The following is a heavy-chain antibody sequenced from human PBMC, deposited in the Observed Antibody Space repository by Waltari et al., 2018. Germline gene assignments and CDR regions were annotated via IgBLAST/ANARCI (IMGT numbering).Heavy chain of an antibody. CDR3: TGGESSGYQWFDP. V-gene: IGHV3-49*04. Sequence: EVQLVESGGGLVQPGRSLRLSCTASGFTFGDYAMSWVRQAPGKGLDWVGVFRSKAYGGTTEYTASVKGRFTISRDDSKSIAYLQMNSLKTEDTAVYYCTGGESSGYQWFDPWGQGTLVTVSS. CDR1: GFTFGDYA. J-gene: IGHJ5*02. CDR2: FRSKAYGGTT. D-gene: IGHD3-22*01.